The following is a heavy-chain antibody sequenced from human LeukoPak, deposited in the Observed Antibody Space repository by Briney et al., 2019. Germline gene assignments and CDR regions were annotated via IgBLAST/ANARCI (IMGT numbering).Heavy chain of an antibody. J-gene: IGHJ4*01. Sequence: PGGPLSLFCTASGFPFRHSAMHWVREASGKGGEWVGCIRSKANGYETGDAASVKGRLTISRDDSRNTAFLLRVSLKTVDTAVYFCTHQGLELWGHGTLVTVSS. CDR2: IRSKANGYET. D-gene: IGHD1-26*01. CDR3: THQGLEL. CDR1: GFPFRHSA. V-gene: IGHV3-73*01.